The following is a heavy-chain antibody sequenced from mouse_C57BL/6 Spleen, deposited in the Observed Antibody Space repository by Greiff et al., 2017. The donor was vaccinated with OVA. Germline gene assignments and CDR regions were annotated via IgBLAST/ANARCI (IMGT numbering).Heavy chain of an antibody. D-gene: IGHD2-3*01. Sequence: VKLVESGPGLVQPSQSLSITCTVSGFSLTSYGVHWVRQSPGKGLEWLGVIWSGGSTDYNAAFISRLSISKDNSKSQVFFKMNSLQADDTAIYYCARRRYDGYYVGAMDYWGQGTSVTVSS. CDR2: IWSGGST. J-gene: IGHJ4*01. V-gene: IGHV2-2*01. CDR3: ARRRYDGYYVGAMDY. CDR1: GFSLTSYG.